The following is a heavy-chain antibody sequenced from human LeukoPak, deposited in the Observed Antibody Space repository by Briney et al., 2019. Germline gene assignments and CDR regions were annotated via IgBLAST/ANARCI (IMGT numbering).Heavy chain of an antibody. V-gene: IGHV5-10-1*01. CDR1: GYTFTTYS. Sequence: PGGSLRLSCAGSGYTFTTYSISWVRQMPGKGLEWMGRIDPSDSYTNYSPSFQGHVTISADKSISTAYLQLSSLKASDTAMYYCARHDYGSYNFCDPGGQGTLVTVSS. J-gene: IGHJ5*02. D-gene: IGHD5-12*01. CDR2: IDPSDSYT. CDR3: ARHDYGSYNFCDP.